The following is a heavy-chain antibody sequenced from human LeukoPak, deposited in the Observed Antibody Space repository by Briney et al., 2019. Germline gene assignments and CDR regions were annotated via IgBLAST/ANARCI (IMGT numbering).Heavy chain of an antibody. D-gene: IGHD5-12*01. CDR1: GYTLTELS. J-gene: IGHJ4*02. V-gene: IGHV1-24*01. Sequence: GASVKVSCKVSGYTLTELSMHWVRQAPGKGLEWMGGFDPEDGETIYAQKFQGRVTMTEDTSTDTAYMELSSPRSEDTAVYYCATAADIVATIPFDYWGQGTLVTVSS. CDR3: ATAADIVATIPFDY. CDR2: FDPEDGET.